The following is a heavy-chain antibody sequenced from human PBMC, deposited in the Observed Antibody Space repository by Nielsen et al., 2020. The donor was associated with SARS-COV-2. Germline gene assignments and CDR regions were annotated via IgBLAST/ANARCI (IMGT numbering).Heavy chain of an antibody. CDR3: AKLPDYYDSSGDAFDI. CDR2: ISWNSGSI. Sequence: GGSLRLSCAASGFTFSSYAMHWVRQAPGKGLEWVSGISWNSGSIGYADSVKGRFTISRDNAKNSLYLQMNSLRAEDTALYYCAKLPDYYDSSGDAFDIWGQGTMVTVSS. V-gene: IGHV3-9*01. CDR1: GFTFSSYA. J-gene: IGHJ3*02. D-gene: IGHD3-22*01.